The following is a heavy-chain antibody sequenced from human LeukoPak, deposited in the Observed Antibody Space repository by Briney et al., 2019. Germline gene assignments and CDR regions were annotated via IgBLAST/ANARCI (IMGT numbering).Heavy chain of an antibody. CDR2: ISYDGSNK. V-gene: IGHV3-30*18. CDR3: AKSSSWSPTFDY. CDR1: GFTFSSYG. D-gene: IGHD6-13*01. J-gene: IGHJ4*02. Sequence: GGSLRLSCAASGFTFSSYGMHWVRQAPGKGLEWVAVISYDGSNKYYADSVEGRFTISRDNSKNTLYLQMNSLRAEDTAVYYCAKSSSWSPTFDYWGQGTLVTVSS.